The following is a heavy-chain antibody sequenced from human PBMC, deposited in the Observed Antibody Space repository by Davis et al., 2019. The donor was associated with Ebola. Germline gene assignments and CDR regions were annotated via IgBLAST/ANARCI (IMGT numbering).Heavy chain of an antibody. D-gene: IGHD3-10*01. CDR2: FYFSGST. CDR1: GGPLRSTSYY. J-gene: IGHJ6*02. CDR3: ARHYYGSGSYYYYYYGMDV. V-gene: IGHV4-39*07. Sequence: MPGGSLRLSCPAPGGPLRSTSYYWGWIRQPRATGPEWIGTFYFSGSTNYNPSLKSRVTISVDKSKNQFSLKLSSVTAADTAVYYCARHYYGSGSYYYYYYGMDVWGQGTTVTVSS.